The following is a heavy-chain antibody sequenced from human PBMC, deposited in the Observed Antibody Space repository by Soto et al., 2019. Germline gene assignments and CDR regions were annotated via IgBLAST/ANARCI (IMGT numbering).Heavy chain of an antibody. CDR2: INHSGST. Sequence: SETLSLTCAVYGGSFSGYYWSWIRQPPGKGLGWIGEINHSGSTNYNPSLKSRVTISVDTSKNQFSLKLSSVTAADTAVYYCARGQGSSWYSAFDIWGQGTMVTVSS. CDR3: ARGQGSSWYSAFDI. J-gene: IGHJ3*02. CDR1: GGSFSGYY. V-gene: IGHV4-34*01. D-gene: IGHD6-13*01.